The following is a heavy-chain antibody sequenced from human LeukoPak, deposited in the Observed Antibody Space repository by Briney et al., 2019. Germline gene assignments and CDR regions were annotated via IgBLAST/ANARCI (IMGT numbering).Heavy chain of an antibody. Sequence: SETLSLTCTVSGGSISSCYWSWIRQPPGKGLEWIGYIYYSGSTNYNPSLKSRVTISVDTSKNQFSLKLSSVTAADTAVYYCARGRAISWSGYWFDPWGQGTLVTVSS. V-gene: IGHV4-59*01. J-gene: IGHJ5*02. CDR2: IYYSGST. CDR1: GGSISSCY. CDR3: ARGRAISWSGYWFDP. D-gene: IGHD3-3*01.